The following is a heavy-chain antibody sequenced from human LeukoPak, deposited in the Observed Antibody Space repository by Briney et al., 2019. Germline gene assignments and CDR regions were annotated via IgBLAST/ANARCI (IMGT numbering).Heavy chain of an antibody. CDR3: ASTYYYDSSGYYMDV. Sequence: ASVKVSCKASGYTFTSYGISWVRQAPGQGLEWMGWISAYNGNTNYAQKLQGRVTMTTDTSTSTAYMELRSLRSDDTAVYYCASTYYYDSSGYYMDVWGKGTTVTVSS. D-gene: IGHD3-22*01. CDR1: GYTFTSYG. V-gene: IGHV1-18*01. J-gene: IGHJ6*03. CDR2: ISAYNGNT.